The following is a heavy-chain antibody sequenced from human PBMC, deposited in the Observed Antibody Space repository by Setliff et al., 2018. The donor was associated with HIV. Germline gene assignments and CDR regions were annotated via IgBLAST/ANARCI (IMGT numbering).Heavy chain of an antibody. Sequence: SETLSLTCTVSGGSISSGSYYWSWIRQPAGKGLEWIGHIYTSGSTNYNPSLKSRVTISVDTSKNRFSLKLNSVTAADTAFYYCARGRSSGGYGGFDYWGQGTLVTVSS. V-gene: IGHV4-61*09. CDR1: GGSISSGSYY. CDR3: ARGRSSGGYGGFDY. J-gene: IGHJ4*02. CDR2: IYTSGST. D-gene: IGHD6-19*01.